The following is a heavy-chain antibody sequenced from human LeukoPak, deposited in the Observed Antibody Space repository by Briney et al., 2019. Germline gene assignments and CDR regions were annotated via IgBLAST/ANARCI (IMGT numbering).Heavy chain of an antibody. CDR3: ARGYYDILTGYTYYYYMDV. J-gene: IGHJ6*03. CDR2: INSDGSST. V-gene: IGHV3-74*01. D-gene: IGHD3-9*01. CDR1: GFTFSSYW. Sequence: GGSLRLSCAASGFTFSSYWMHWVRQAPGKGLVWVSRINSDGSSTSYADSVKGRFTISRDNAKNTLYLQMNSLRAEDTAVYYCARGYYDILTGYTYYYYMDVWGKGTTVTISS.